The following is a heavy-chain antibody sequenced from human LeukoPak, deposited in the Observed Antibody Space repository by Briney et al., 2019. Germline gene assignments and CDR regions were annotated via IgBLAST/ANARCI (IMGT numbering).Heavy chain of an antibody. J-gene: IGHJ4*02. CDR1: GLTFGDHY. D-gene: IGHD2-21*02. CDR2: ISNSGTVK. Sequence: GESLRLSCVIYGLTFGDHYVSWIRQAPGKGLDWIAYISNSGTVKNYADSVRGRFTISRDSAKRSVFLQMSSLRSDDTAVYCCARGDSLYYFDLWGQGTLVSVSP. V-gene: IGHV3-11*04. CDR3: ARGDSLYYFDL.